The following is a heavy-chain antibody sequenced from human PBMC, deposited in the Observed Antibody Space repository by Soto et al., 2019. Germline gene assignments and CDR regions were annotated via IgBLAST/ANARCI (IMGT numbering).Heavy chain of an antibody. CDR1: GFTFSSYG. J-gene: IGHJ4*02. Sequence: QVQLVESGGGVVQPGRSLRLSCAASGFTFSSYGMHWVRQAPGKGLEWVAVIWYDGSNKYYADSVKGRFTISRDNSKNTLYLQMNSRRAEDTAVYYCARAPSYDILTGYASDYWGQGTLVTVSS. CDR2: IWYDGSNK. CDR3: ARAPSYDILTGYASDY. D-gene: IGHD3-9*01. V-gene: IGHV3-33*01.